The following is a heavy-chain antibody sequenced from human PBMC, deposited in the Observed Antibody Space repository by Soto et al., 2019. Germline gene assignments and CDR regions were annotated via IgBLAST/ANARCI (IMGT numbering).Heavy chain of an antibody. CDR2: INHSGST. Sequence: QVQLQQWGAGLLKPSETLSLTCAVYGGSFSGYYWSWIRQPPGKGLEWIGEINHSGSTNYNPSLKSRVTIPVDTPKNQFSLKLSSVTAADTAVYYCARRNKVGSARSFDYWGQGTLVTVSS. CDR1: GGSFSGYY. J-gene: IGHJ4*02. CDR3: ARRNKVGSARSFDY. V-gene: IGHV4-34*01. D-gene: IGHD3-10*01.